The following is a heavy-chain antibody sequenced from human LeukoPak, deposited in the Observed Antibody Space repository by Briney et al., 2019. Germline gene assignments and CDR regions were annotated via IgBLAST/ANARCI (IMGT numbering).Heavy chain of an antibody. V-gene: IGHV4-38-2*02. CDR1: GYSISSGYY. CDR2: IYYSGST. J-gene: IGHJ4*02. D-gene: IGHD3-10*01. CDR3: ARHQGSESRDTDHFDY. Sequence: SETLSLTCTVSGYSISSGYYWGWIRQPPGKGLEWIGSIYYSGSTYYNPSLKSRVTISVDTSKNQFSLKLSSVTAADTAVYYCARHQGSESRDTDHFDYWGQGTLVTVSS.